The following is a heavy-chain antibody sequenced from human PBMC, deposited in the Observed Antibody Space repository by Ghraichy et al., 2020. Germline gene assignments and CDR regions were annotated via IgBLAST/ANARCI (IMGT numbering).Heavy chain of an antibody. D-gene: IGHD3-16*01. CDR2: ITSGSSHI. CDR1: GFTFNTYT. Sequence: GESLNISCAASGFTFNTYTMHWVRQAPGKGLEWVSSITSGSSHIHYADPVKSRFTISRDNAKNSLYLQMNSLRAEDTAVYYCARDQGDLDPWGQGTLVTVSS. J-gene: IGHJ5*02. V-gene: IGHV3-21*01. CDR3: ARDQGDLDP.